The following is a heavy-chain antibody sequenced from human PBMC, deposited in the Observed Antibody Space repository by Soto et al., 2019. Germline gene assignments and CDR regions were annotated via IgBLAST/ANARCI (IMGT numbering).Heavy chain of an antibody. CDR3: PSYHLDSYHCGMDV. Sequence: QVQLVQTGAAVKKPGASVKVSCKASGYTFTSYSFSWVRPAPGQGLEWMGWISAYNGNTNYAQKLQGRVTMTTDTSTSTAVMELRSLRSHDTAGYYRPSYHLDSYHCGMDVWGPGPTVTVSS. CDR2: ISAYNGNT. CDR1: GYTFTSYS. J-gene: IGHJ6*02. V-gene: IGHV1-18*01.